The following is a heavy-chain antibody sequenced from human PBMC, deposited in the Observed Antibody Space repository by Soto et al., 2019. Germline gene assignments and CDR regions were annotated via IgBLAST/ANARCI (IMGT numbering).Heavy chain of an antibody. CDR2: IYYSGTS. Sequence: PSETLSLTCTVSGGSISDDTYYWGWIRQPPGKGLEWIGSIYYSGTSSYNPSLKSRVTMSVDTSKKQLSLTMTSVTAADTAVYYCARLHCGSPNCVLLDPWGQGTLVTGSS. V-gene: IGHV4-39*01. J-gene: IGHJ5*02. D-gene: IGHD2-2*01. CDR1: GGSISDDTYY. CDR3: ARLHCGSPNCVLLDP.